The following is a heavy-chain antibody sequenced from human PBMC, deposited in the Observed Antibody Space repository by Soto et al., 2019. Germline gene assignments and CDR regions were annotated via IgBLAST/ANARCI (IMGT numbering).Heavy chain of an antibody. CDR3: ARGHEGTMDV. CDR2: TYYRSKWNN. V-gene: IGHV6-1*01. Sequence: SQTLSLTCAISVDSVSSNGAAWNLISQSPSRGLQWLGRTYYRSKWNNDYAVSVKSRITINPDTSKNQFSLQLNSVTPEDTAVYYCARGHEGTMDVWCQGPTVTVSS. J-gene: IGHJ6*02. CDR1: VDSVSSNGAA. D-gene: IGHD1-1*01.